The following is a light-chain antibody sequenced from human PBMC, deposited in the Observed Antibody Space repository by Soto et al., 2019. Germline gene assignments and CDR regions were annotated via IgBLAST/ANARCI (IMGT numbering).Light chain of an antibody. CDR2: GIS. Sequence: EDVWTQSPGTLSLSQGERATLACRSSQSVSSNYFAWYQQKPGQAPRLLIYGISRRATGIPDRFSGSGSGTDFTLTISRLEPEDFAIYYCQHRYNWPLTFGAGTKVDIK. CDR1: QSVSSNY. J-gene: IGKJ4*01. CDR3: QHRYNWPLT. V-gene: IGKV3D-20*02.